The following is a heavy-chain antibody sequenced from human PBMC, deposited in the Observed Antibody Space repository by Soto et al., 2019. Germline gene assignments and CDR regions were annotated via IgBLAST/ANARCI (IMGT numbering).Heavy chain of an antibody. V-gene: IGHV4-39*07. Sequence: PSETLSLTCTVSGGSISGSSYYWGWIRQPPGKGLEWIGNIYYSGSTYYNPSLKSRVTISVDTSKNQFSLKLSSVTAADTAVYYCAREGAAPYYYYGMDVWGQGTTVTVSS. D-gene: IGHD6-6*01. J-gene: IGHJ6*02. CDR1: GGSISGSSYY. CDR3: AREGAAPYYYYGMDV. CDR2: IYYSGST.